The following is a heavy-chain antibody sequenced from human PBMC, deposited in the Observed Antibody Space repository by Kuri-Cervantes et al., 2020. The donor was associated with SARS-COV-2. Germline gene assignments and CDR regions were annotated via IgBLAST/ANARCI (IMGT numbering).Heavy chain of an antibody. J-gene: IGHJ6*02. D-gene: IGHD3-10*01. Sequence: GGSLRLSCAASGFTFSSYGMHWVRQAPGKGLEWVSAISGSGGSTYYADSVKGRFTIPRDNSKNTLYLQMNSLRAEDTAVYYCAKDWRQRITMVRGVNYGMDVWGQGTTVTVSS. CDR3: AKDWRQRITMVRGVNYGMDV. V-gene: IGHV3-23*01. CDR1: GFTFSSYG. CDR2: ISGSGGST.